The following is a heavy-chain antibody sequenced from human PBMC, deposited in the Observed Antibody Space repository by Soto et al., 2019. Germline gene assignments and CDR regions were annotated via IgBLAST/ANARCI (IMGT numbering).Heavy chain of an antibody. J-gene: IGHJ5*02. CDR3: ARDTGRYTYYDFWSGYKNWFDP. D-gene: IGHD3-3*01. V-gene: IGHV1-18*01. CDR1: GYTFTSYG. CDR2: ISAYNGNT. Sequence: ASVKVSCKASGYTFTSYGISWVRQAPGQGLEWMGWISAYNGNTNYAQKLQGRVTMTTDTSTSTAYMELRSLRSDDTAVYYCARDTGRYTYYDFWSGYKNWFDPWGQGTLVTVSS.